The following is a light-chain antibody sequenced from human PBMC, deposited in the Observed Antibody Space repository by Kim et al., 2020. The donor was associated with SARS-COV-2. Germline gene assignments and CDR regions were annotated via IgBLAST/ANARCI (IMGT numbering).Light chain of an antibody. CDR3: QQYNDHRT. V-gene: IGKV1-5*03. CDR2: KAS. Sequence: DIQMTQSPSTLSASVGDRVTITCRASQNINRWLAWYQQKPGKAPKLLIYKASSLESGVPSRFSGSGSGTEFTLTISLQPDDFATYYRQQYNDHRTFGQGTKIDIK. CDR1: QNINRW. J-gene: IGKJ1*01.